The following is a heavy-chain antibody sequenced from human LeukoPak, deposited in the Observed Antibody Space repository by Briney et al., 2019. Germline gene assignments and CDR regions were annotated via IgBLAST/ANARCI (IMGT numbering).Heavy chain of an antibody. J-gene: IGHJ4*02. CDR2: ISGSGGST. CDR1: GFTFSSYA. D-gene: IGHD3-22*01. CDR3: AKVQITMMVVVIVGFDY. Sequence: GGSLRLSCAASGFTFSSYAMSWVRQAPGKGLEWVSAISGSGGSTYYADSVKGRFTISRDNSKNTLYLQMNSLRAEDTAVYYCAKVQITMMVVVIVGFDYWGQGTLVTVSS. V-gene: IGHV3-23*01.